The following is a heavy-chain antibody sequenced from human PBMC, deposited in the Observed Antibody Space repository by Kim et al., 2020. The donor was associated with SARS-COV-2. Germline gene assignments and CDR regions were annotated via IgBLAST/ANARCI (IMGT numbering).Heavy chain of an antibody. CDR1: GFTFSSYS. V-gene: IGHV3-48*02. CDR2: ISSSSSNI. D-gene: IGHD2-15*01. Sequence: GGSLRLSCAASGFTFSSYSMNWVRQAPGKGLEWVSYISSSSSNIYYADSVKGRFTISRDNAKNSLYLQMNSLRDEDTAVYYCARVQYEDCSGGSSYHTYYGADYWGQGTLVTVSS. CDR3: ARVQYEDCSGGSSYHTYYGADY. J-gene: IGHJ4*02.